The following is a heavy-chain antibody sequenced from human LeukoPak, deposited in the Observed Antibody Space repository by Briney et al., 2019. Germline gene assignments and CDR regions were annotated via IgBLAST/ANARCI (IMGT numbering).Heavy chain of an antibody. Sequence: GGSLRLSCAASGFTFSSSAMTWVRQAPGKGLEWVSTISSGGGSTYYADSVKGRFTISRDNSKNTLYLQMNSLRAEDTAVYYCAKWETYSSGWSEYWGQGTLVTVSS. J-gene: IGHJ4*02. CDR1: GFTFSSSA. V-gene: IGHV3-23*01. CDR3: AKWETYSSGWSEY. CDR2: ISSGGGST. D-gene: IGHD6-19*01.